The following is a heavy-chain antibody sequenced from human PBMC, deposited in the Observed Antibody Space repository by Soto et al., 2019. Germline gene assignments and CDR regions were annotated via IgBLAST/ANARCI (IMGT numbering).Heavy chain of an antibody. D-gene: IGHD1-20*01. CDR1: GFTFSSYA. CDR2: ISYEGSNK. CDR3: ARDRSNWYALL. V-gene: IGHV3-30-3*01. Sequence: GGSLRLSCAASGFTFSSYAMHWVRQAPDKGLEWVAVISYEGSNKYYADSVKGRFTISRDNSKNTLYLQMNTLRADDTALYYFARDRSNWYALLWGQGPLVTVSS. J-gene: IGHJ4*02.